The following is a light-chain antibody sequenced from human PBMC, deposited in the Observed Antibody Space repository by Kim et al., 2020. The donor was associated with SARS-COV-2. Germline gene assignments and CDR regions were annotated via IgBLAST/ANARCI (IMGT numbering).Light chain of an antibody. CDR3: QACDSDTVI. V-gene: IGLV3-1*01. CDR2: QNN. J-gene: IGLJ2*01. Sequence: SYELTQPPSVSVSPGHTAAITCSGDRLEKKYASWYQQRPGQSPVLVIYQNNKRHSGIPERFSGSNSGDTATLTIGGTQDMDEAEYFCQACDSDTVIFGGGTQLTVL. CDR1: RLEKKY.